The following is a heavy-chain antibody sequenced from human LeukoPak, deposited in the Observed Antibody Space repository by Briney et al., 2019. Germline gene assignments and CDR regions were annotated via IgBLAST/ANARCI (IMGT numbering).Heavy chain of an antibody. CDR2: INPNSGAT. Sequence: GASVKVSCKPSGYTFTAYFMHWVRQAPGQGLEWMGWINPNSGATNYGQKFQGRITMTRDTSISTAYMELTRLTSDDTAVYYCAREMGFGYLLFDYWGQGTLVTVSS. V-gene: IGHV1-2*02. CDR3: AREMGFGYLLFDY. CDR1: GYTFTAYF. D-gene: IGHD3-10*01. J-gene: IGHJ4*02.